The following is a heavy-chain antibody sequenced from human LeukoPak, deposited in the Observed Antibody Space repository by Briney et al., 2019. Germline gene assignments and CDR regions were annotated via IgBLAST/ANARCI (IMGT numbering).Heavy chain of an antibody. CDR1: GFTFSSYE. CDR2: ISSSGSTI. CDR3: ARRRAVTTSYILDY. Sequence: PGGSLRLSCAASGFTFSSYEMNWVRQAPGKGLEWVSYISSSGSTIYYADSVKGRFTISRDNAKNSLYLQMNSLRAEDTAVYYCARRRAVTTSYILDYWGQGTLVTVSS. V-gene: IGHV3-48*03. D-gene: IGHD4-17*01. J-gene: IGHJ4*02.